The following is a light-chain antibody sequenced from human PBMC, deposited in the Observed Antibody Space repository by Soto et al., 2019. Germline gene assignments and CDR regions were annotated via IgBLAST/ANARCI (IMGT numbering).Light chain of an antibody. CDR2: GAS. J-gene: IGKJ4*02. V-gene: IGKV3-15*01. CDR3: QQYNSWPLT. CDR1: QSVYNN. Sequence: EIVMTQSPATLSVPPGERATLSCRASQSVYNNLSWYQQKPGQAPRLLIYGASARATGIPARFSCSESGTELTLTLSTLQSEDFAIYYCQQYNSWPLTFGGGTKVEIK.